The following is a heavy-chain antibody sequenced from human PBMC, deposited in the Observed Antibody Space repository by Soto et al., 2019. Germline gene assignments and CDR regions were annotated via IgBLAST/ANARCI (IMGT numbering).Heavy chain of an antibody. Sequence: GASVKVSCKAGGYTFSDYYIQWVRQAPGQGLEYMGWISPKSGGAAYAQKFRGRLTVTADTSTTTVYMDLSSLTSEDSAVYWCARELYSCGGDCPYYMDYWGQGTLVTVSS. CDR3: ARELYSCGGDCPYYMDY. V-gene: IGHV1-2*02. CDR1: GYTFSDYY. J-gene: IGHJ4*02. CDR2: ISPKSGGA. D-gene: IGHD2-21*02.